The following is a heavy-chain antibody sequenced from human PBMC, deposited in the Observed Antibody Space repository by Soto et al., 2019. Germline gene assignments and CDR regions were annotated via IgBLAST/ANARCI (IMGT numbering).Heavy chain of an antibody. V-gene: IGHV1-18*01. CDR3: ARVIAVAGNTHFRMDV. J-gene: IGHJ6*02. CDR1: GYTFARYG. Sequence: QVQLVQSGGEVKKPGASVKVSCKGSGYTFARYGVSWVRQAPGQGLEWMGWISLYNGNTNYAQKVQGRVTMTADTSTSTAYMELRSLRSDDTAVYYCARVIAVAGNTHFRMDVWGQGTTVTVSS. D-gene: IGHD6-19*01. CDR2: ISLYNGNT.